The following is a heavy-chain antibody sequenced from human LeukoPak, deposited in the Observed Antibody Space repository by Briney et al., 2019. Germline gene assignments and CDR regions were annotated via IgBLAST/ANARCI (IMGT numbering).Heavy chain of an antibody. CDR2: ISGSDGST. Sequence: GGSLRLSCAASGFTFSSYAMSWVRQAPGKGLEWVSTISGSDGSTYYADSLKGRFTISRDNSENTLYLQMNSLRAEDTAVYYCAPLGYCSDTSCSDTDYWGQGTLVTVSS. CDR3: APLGYCSDTSCSDTDY. CDR1: GFTFSSYA. V-gene: IGHV3-23*01. D-gene: IGHD2-2*01. J-gene: IGHJ4*02.